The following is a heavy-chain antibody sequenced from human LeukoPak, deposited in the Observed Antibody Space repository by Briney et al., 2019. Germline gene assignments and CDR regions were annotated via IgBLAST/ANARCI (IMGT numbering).Heavy chain of an antibody. J-gene: IGHJ4*02. CDR3: ARAPAPFGEFDY. CDR1: GFTFSSYA. Sequence: GGSLRLSCAASGFTFSSYAIHWVRQAPGKGLEWVAVISYDGSNKYYADSVKGRFTISRDNSKNTLYLQMNSLRAEDTAVYYCARAPAPFGEFDYWGQGTLVTVSS. D-gene: IGHD3-10*01. CDR2: ISYDGSNK. V-gene: IGHV3-30-3*01.